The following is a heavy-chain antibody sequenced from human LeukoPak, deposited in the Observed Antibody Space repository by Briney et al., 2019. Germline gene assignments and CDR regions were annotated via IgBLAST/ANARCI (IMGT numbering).Heavy chain of an antibody. CDR2: ISGSGGST. CDR1: GFTFSSYA. V-gene: IGHV3-23*01. CDR3: ARERGYGSGTFDY. Sequence: GGSLRLSCAASGFTFSSYAMSWVRQAPGKGLEWVSAISGSGGSTYYADSVKGRFTISRDNAKNSLYLQMNSLRAEDTAVYYCARERGYGSGTFDYWGQGIQVTTSS. J-gene: IGHJ4*02. D-gene: IGHD3-10*01.